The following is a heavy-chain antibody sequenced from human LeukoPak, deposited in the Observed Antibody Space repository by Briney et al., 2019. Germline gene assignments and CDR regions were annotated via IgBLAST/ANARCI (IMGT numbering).Heavy chain of an antibody. CDR2: IKQDGSHK. D-gene: IGHD3-10*02. Sequence: GGSLRLSCAASGFTFSSYWVSWVRQAPGKGLEWVANIKQDGSHKNYVDSVKGRFTISRDNAKNSLYLQMNSLRAEDTAVYYCAELGITMIGGVWGKGTTVTISS. J-gene: IGHJ6*04. CDR1: GFTFSSYW. V-gene: IGHV3-7*01. CDR3: AELGITMIGGV.